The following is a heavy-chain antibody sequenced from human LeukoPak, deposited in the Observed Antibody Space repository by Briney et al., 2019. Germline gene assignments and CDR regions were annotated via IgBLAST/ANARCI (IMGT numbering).Heavy chain of an antibody. V-gene: IGHV1-8*01. CDR1: GCTFTSYD. CDR3: ARDRDSSWYYFDY. Sequence: ASVKVSCKASGCTFTSYDINWVRQATGQGLEWMGWMNPNSGNTGYAQKFQGRVTMTRNTSISTAYMELSSLRSEDTAVYYCARDRDSSWYYFDYWGQGTLVTVSS. J-gene: IGHJ4*02. D-gene: IGHD6-13*01. CDR2: MNPNSGNT.